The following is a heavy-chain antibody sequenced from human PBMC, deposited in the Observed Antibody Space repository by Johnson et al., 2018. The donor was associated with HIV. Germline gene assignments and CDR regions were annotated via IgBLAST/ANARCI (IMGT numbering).Heavy chain of an antibody. V-gene: IGHV3-NL1*01. CDR1: GFRFSNYA. Sequence: QVQLVESGGGVVQPGRSLRLSCAASGFRFSNYALHWVRQAPGKGLEWVSVIYSGGNTYYADSVKGRFTISRDNSKNTLYLQMNSLRAEDTAVYYCAKDPGSGSPGAFDIWGQGTMVTVSS. CDR3: AKDPGSGSPGAFDI. CDR2: IYSGGNT. D-gene: IGHD1-26*01. J-gene: IGHJ3*02.